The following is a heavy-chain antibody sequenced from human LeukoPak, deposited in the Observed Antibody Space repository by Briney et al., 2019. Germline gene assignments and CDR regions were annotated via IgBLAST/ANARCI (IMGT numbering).Heavy chain of an antibody. CDR2: IYYSGST. V-gene: IGHV4-59*12. D-gene: IGHD3-9*01. CDR1: GGSISSYY. CDR3: ARLSHYDILTGYYIRANWFDP. J-gene: IGHJ5*02. Sequence: SETLSLTCTVSGGSISSYYWSWIRQPPGKGLEWIGYIYYSGSTHYNPSLKSRVTISVDTSKNHFSLKLSSVTAADTAAYYCARLSHYDILTGYYIRANWFDPWGQGTLVTVSS.